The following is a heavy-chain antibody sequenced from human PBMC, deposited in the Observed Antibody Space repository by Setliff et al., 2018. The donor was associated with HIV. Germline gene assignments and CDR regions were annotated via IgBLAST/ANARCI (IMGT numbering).Heavy chain of an antibody. CDR3: ARQVSDSFDL. CDR1: GFIFSSYN. V-gene: IGHV3-74*01. CDR2: INSYGGST. J-gene: IGHJ3*01. D-gene: IGHD1-20*01. Sequence: GGSLRLSCVASGFIFSSYNMNWVRQPPGRGLVWVSRINSYGGSTTYADSLKGRLTISRDNAKNILYLQMNSLRAEDTALYYCARQVSDSFDLWGQGTMVTVSS.